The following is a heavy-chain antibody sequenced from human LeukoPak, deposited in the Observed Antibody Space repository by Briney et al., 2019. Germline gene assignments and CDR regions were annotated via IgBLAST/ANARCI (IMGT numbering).Heavy chain of an antibody. CDR1: GYIFTGYY. V-gene: IGHV1-2*02. CDR2: INPNSGGT. Sequence: ASVKVSCKASGYIFTGYYMHWVRQAPGQGLEWMGWINPNSGGTNYAQKFQGRVTMTRDTSISTAYMELSRLRSDDTAVYYCASSYYDILTGYYLAGNWGQGTLVTVSS. CDR3: ASSYYDILTGYYLAGN. J-gene: IGHJ4*02. D-gene: IGHD3-9*01.